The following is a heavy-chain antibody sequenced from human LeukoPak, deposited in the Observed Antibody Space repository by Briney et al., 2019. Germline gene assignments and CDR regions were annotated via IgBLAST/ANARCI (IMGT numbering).Heavy chain of an antibody. J-gene: IGHJ6*03. CDR3: ARRPLAAGDYYMDV. Sequence: GESLKISCKGSEYSFTNYWIGWVRQMPGKGLEWMGIIYPGDSDTRYSPSFQGQVTISVDKSITTAYLQWSSLKASDTAMYYCARRPLAAGDYYMDVWGKGTTVTVS. CDR2: IYPGDSDT. D-gene: IGHD3-3*02. CDR1: EYSFTNYW. V-gene: IGHV5-51*01.